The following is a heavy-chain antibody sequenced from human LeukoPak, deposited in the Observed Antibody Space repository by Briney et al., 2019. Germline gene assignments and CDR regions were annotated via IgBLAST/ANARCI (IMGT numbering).Heavy chain of an antibody. CDR1: GFTFSSYA. D-gene: IGHD3-22*01. V-gene: IGHV3-23*01. Sequence: GGSLRLSCAAAGFTFSSYAMSWVRQAPGKGGEWGSGISGSGGRTYYADSVKGRFTISRDNSKNTLYLQMNSLRAEDTAVYYCAKDSYYDSSGADAFDIWGQGTMVTVSS. J-gene: IGHJ3*02. CDR2: ISGSGGRT. CDR3: AKDSYYDSSGADAFDI.